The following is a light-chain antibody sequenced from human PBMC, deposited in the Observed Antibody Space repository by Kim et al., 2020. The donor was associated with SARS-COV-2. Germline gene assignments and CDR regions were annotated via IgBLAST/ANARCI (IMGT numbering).Light chain of an antibody. J-gene: IGKJ2*01. CDR3: QQTYSTPYT. Sequence: SASVGDRVTITCRASQSVSNYFNWYQQKPGKAPKLLIYAASSLQSEVPSRFSGSGSGTDFALTISSLQPEDFATYYCQQTYSTPYTFGQGTKLEI. CDR1: QSVSNY. CDR2: AAS. V-gene: IGKV1-39*01.